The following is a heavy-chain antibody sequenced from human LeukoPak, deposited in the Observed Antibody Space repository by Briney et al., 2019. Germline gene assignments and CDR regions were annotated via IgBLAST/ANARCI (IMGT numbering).Heavy chain of an antibody. J-gene: IGHJ4*02. CDR3: ARAGSCRLTMTL. CDR1: GGSVSPYY. CDR2: ISYSGST. V-gene: IGHV4-59*02. D-gene: IGHD4/OR15-4a*01. Sequence: KPSETLSLTCTVSGGSVSPYYWNWIRQPPGKGLEWIGYISYSGSTSFNPSLKSRVTISVDTSTNKFSLALSSVTAADTAVYYCARAGSCRLTMTLWGQGTLVTVSS.